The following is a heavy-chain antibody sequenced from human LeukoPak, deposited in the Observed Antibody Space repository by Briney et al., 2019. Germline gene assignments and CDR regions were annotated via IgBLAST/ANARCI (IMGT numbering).Heavy chain of an antibody. CDR3: ARGKTEGYFPD. V-gene: IGHV4-34*01. Sequence: PSKTLSLTCAVYGGSFSGYSWSWMRQPPGKGLEGMGEINHSGSTNYNPSLKTRVTISVDTSKNQFSLKLSSVTAADTAVYYCARGKTEGYFPDWDQGTMVTVSS. J-gene: IGHJ3*01. CDR2: INHSGST. D-gene: IGHD1-26*01. CDR1: GGSFSGYS.